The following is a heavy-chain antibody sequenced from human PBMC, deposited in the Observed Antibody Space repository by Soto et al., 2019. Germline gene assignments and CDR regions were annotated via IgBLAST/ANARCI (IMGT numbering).Heavy chain of an antibody. D-gene: IGHD3-22*01. CDR3: SRADSREFDY. Sequence: PSETLSPTCAVYGGSFSSYYWSWIRQPPGKGLEWIGEINHSGTTNYNPSLKTRVTTSVDPSKHQFSLKLSSVTAADTAVYYCSRADSREFDYWGPGTLVTVSS. J-gene: IGHJ4*02. CDR2: INHSGTT. CDR1: GGSFSSYY. V-gene: IGHV4-34*01.